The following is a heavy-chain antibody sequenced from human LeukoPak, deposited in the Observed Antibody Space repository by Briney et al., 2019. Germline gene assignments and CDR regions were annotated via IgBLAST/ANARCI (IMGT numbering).Heavy chain of an antibody. V-gene: IGHV3-23*01. Sequence: GGSLRLSCAASRFTFSTYVMSWVRQAPGKGLEWASSISGSGGSTYYADSVKGRFTISRDNSKNTLYLQMNSLRAEDTAVYYCAKSPLEYCSGSSCYLFFDYWSQGTLVTVSS. CDR2: ISGSGGST. CDR1: RFTFSTYV. D-gene: IGHD2-15*01. J-gene: IGHJ4*02. CDR3: AKSPLEYCSGSSCYLFFDY.